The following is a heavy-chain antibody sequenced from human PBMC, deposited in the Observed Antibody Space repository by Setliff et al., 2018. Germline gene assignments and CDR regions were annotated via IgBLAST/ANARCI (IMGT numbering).Heavy chain of an antibody. V-gene: IGHV3-53*01. CDR2: TYSSGAT. Sequence: PGGSLRLSCTASGLSYTNDWVSWVRQAPGKGLEWVSVTYSSGATNYADSVKGRFIISRDDSKNTLYLQMNSLRGEDTAVYYCRLWFEETMRDYWGQGTLVTVSS. D-gene: IGHD3-10*01. J-gene: IGHJ4*02. CDR3: RLWFEETMRDY. CDR1: GLSYTNDW.